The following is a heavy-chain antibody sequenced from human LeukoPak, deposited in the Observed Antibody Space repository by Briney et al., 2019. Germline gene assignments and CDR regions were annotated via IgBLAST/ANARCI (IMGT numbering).Heavy chain of an antibody. Sequence: SETLSLTCTVSGGSISSSSYYWGWIRQPPGKGLEWIGSIYYSGSTYHNPSLKSRVTISVDTSKNQFSLKLSSVTAADTAVYYCARVAGRYCSSTSCEVDWFDPWGQGTLVTVSS. CDR2: IYYSGST. V-gene: IGHV4-39*07. CDR3: ARVAGRYCSSTSCEVDWFDP. CDR1: GGSISSSSYY. D-gene: IGHD2-2*01. J-gene: IGHJ5*02.